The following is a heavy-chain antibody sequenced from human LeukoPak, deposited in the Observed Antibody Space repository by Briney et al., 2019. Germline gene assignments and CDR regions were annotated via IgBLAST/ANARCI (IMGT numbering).Heavy chain of an antibody. CDR2: ISSGIGII. V-gene: IGHV3-11*01. CDR3: VRRPAAGRGFDY. CDR1: GFTFSDYH. Sequence: GGSLRLSCVVSGFTFSDYHMSWIRQAPGTGLEWGSYISSGIGIISHAESVKGRFTISRDNAENSLYLQMNSLRAEDTAVYYCVRRPAAGRGFDYWGQGTLVTVSS. D-gene: IGHD6-13*01. J-gene: IGHJ4*02.